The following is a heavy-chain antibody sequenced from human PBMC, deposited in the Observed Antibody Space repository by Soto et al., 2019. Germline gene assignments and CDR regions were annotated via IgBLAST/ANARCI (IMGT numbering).Heavy chain of an antibody. V-gene: IGHV1-3*05. Sequence: QVQLVQSGAEEKKPGASVKVSCKASGYTFTSYAMHWVRQAPGQRLEWMGWINAGNGNTKYSQKXQXXXTXPRDTTASTADMEPSSLRSEDTAVYYCARDVAAADYWGQGTLVTVSS. CDR3: ARDVAAADY. D-gene: IGHD6-13*01. J-gene: IGHJ4*02. CDR2: INAGNGNT. CDR1: GYTFTSYA.